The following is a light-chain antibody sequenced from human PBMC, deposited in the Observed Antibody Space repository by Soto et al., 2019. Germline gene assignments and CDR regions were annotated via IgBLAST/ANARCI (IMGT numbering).Light chain of an antibody. CDR1: QSVSSSY. J-gene: IGKJ5*01. Sequence: EIVLTQSPGTLSLSPCERATLSFSTSQSVSSSYLAWYQQKPGQAPRLLIYGASSRATGIPGRFSGSGSETDFTLTISGLEPEDFAVYYCQQYGSSLITFGQGTRLE. CDR2: GAS. V-gene: IGKV3-20*01. CDR3: QQYGSSLIT.